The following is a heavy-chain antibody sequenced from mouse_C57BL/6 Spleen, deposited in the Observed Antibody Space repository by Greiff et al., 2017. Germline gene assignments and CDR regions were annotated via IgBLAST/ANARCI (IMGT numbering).Heavy chain of an antibody. CDR3: VRGPVFDY. CDR2: IYPRSGNT. CDR1: GYTFTSYG. Sequence: QVQLQQSGAELARPGASVKLSCKASGYTFTSYGISWVKQRTGQGLEWIGEIYPRSGNTYYNEKFKGKATLTADKSSSTAYLELRRLTSEDSAVCFCVRGPVFDYWGQGTTLTVSS. J-gene: IGHJ2*01. V-gene: IGHV1-81*01.